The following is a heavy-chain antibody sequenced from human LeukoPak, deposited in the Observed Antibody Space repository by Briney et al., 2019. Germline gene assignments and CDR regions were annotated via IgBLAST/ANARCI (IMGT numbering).Heavy chain of an antibody. CDR2: ISSSSSYI. J-gene: IGHJ3*02. CDR3: ARDPFPQLLWSLPAFDI. D-gene: IGHD2-2*01. CDR1: GFTFSSYS. Sequence: KPGGSLRLSCAASGFTFSSYSMNWVRQAPGKGLEWVSSISSSSSYIYYADSVKGRFTISRDNAKNSLYLQMNSLRAEDTAVYYCARDPFPQLLWSLPAFDIWGQGTMVTVSS. V-gene: IGHV3-21*01.